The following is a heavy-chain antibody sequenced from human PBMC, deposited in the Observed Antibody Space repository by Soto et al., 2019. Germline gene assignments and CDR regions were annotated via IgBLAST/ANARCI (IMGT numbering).Heavy chain of an antibody. J-gene: IGHJ6*02. CDR1: GVSLNTADTW. V-gene: IGHV4-30-4*01. CDR3: VRSRQMESGNDYGLDV. Sequence: QVQLQESGSGLVKPSQSLSLTCTVSGVSLNTADTWWSWIRQSPGKGLEFIGYYHSGGSTYYDASFRSRVIISADTSNTQFSLKLSSVIVAATAVYFCVRSRQMESGNDYGLDVWGQGTTVTVSS. CDR2: YHSGGST. D-gene: IGHD1-1*01.